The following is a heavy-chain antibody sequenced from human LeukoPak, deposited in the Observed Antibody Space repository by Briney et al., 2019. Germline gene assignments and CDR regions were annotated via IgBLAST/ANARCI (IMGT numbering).Heavy chain of an antibody. CDR1: GFTFSDYY. D-gene: IGHD2-2*01. CDR3: AKDKGYCSSTSCYVSYYYGMDV. CDR2: ISYDGSNK. V-gene: IGHV3-30*18. Sequence: PGGSLRLSCAASGFTFSDYYMSWVRQAPGKGLEWVAVISYDGSNKYYADSVKGRFTISRDNSKNTLYLQMNSLRAEDTAVYYCAKDKGYCSSTSCYVSYYYGMDVWGQGTTVTVSS. J-gene: IGHJ6*02.